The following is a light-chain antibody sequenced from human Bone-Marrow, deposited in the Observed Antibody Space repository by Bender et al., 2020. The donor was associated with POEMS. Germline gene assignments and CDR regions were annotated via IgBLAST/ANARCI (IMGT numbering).Light chain of an antibody. J-gene: IGLJ2*01. Sequence: SYEVTQPPSVSVSPGQTASITCSGDDLGDKYVAWYQQKPGHSPVLVIYQDTKRPSGIPERFSGSNSGNTATLTISGTQAMDEGDYYCQAWVSGSVIFGGGTKLTVL. CDR2: QDT. CDR1: DLGDKY. V-gene: IGLV3-1*01. CDR3: QAWVSGSVI.